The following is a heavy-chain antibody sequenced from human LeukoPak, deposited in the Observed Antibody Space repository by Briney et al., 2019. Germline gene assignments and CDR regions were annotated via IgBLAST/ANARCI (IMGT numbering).Heavy chain of an antibody. D-gene: IGHD2-2*01. Sequence: GGSLRLSCAASGFSFDDYAMHWVRQAPGKGLEWVSSVSWNGGSIGYADSVKGRFTISRDNAKNSLFPQMNSLRAEDTAVYYCAKSDRYCSSTSCYYFDYWGQGTLVTVSS. CDR3: AKSDRYCSSTSCYYFDY. V-gene: IGHV3-9*01. J-gene: IGHJ4*02. CDR1: GFSFDDYA. CDR2: VSWNGGSI.